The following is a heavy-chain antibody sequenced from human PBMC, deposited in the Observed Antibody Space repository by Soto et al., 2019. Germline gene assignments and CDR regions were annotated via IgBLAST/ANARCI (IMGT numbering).Heavy chain of an antibody. J-gene: IGHJ1*01. V-gene: IGHV3-53*01. CDR3: ARDRVESGYPKHFQH. Sequence: EVQLVESGGGLIQPGGSLRLSCAASGFTVSSNYMSWVRQAPGKGLEWVSVIYSGGSTYYADSVKGRFTISRDKSKNTLYLHMDSLRAEDTAVDYCARDRVESGYPKHFQHWGQGTLVTGSS. D-gene: IGHD3-22*01. CDR2: IYSGGST. CDR1: GFTVSSNY.